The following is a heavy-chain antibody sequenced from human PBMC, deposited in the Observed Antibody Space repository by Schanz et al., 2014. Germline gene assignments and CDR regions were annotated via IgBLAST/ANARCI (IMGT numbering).Heavy chain of an antibody. J-gene: IGHJ5*02. D-gene: IGHD2-2*01. CDR3: ARAGYDADNWFDP. CDR2: ISSSSSTR. V-gene: IGHV3-48*01. CDR1: GFAFSSYG. Sequence: EVKLLESGGTLVRPGGSLRLSCLASGFAFSSYGMNWVRQAPGKGLEWVSYISSSSSTRYYADSVKGRFTISRDNAKNSLFLQMNSLRAEDTAVYYCARAGYDADNWFDPWGQGTLVTVSS.